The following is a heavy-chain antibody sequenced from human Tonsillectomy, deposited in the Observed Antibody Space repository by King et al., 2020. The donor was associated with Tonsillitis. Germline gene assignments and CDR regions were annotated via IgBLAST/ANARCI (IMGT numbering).Heavy chain of an antibody. J-gene: IGHJ4*02. CDR3: AKVYSGWYFDY. CDR1: GFTFSSCA. D-gene: IGHD6-19*01. V-gene: IGHV3-23*04. CDR2: IRSSGDTT. Sequence: VQLVESGGGLVQPGGSLRLSCAVSGFTFSSCAMSWVRQAPGKGLEWVSAIRSSGDTTFYADSVKGRFTVTRDNSKNTLYLQMTSLRAEDTAVYYCAKVYSGWYFDYWGQGTLVTVSS.